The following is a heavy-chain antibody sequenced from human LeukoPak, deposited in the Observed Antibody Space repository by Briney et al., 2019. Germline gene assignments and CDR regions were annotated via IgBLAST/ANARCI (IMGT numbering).Heavy chain of an antibody. Sequence: PSETLSLTCTVSGGSMSSYYWSWIRQPPGMGLEWIGYIYYSGSTKYNPSLKSRVTISVDTSKNQFSLKLSSVTAADTAVYYCARGARAGYNLEPFDYWGQGTLVTVSS. CDR3: ARGARAGYNLEPFDY. CDR2: IYYSGST. D-gene: IGHD5-24*01. V-gene: IGHV4-59*08. J-gene: IGHJ4*02. CDR1: GGSMSSYY.